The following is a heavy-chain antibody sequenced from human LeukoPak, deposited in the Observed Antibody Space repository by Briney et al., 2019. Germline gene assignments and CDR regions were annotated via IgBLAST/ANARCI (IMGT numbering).Heavy chain of an antibody. CDR1: GGSISSYY. J-gene: IGHJ4*02. V-gene: IGHV4-59*01. D-gene: IGHD4-17*01. CDR3: ARDEYGDFQGFDF. Sequence: PSETLSLTCTVSGGSISSYYWSWIRQPPGKGLEWIGYIYYSGSTNYNPSLKSRVTISLDTSKSQFALKVTSVTAADTAVYYCARDEYGDFQGFDFWGQGTRVTVSS. CDR2: IYYSGST.